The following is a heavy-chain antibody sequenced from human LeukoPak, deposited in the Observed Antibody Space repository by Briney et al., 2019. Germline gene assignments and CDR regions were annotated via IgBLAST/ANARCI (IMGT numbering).Heavy chain of an antibody. Sequence: GRSLRLSCAATGFPFKDYGMHWVRQPPGKGLEWVSSINWNGGGTDYADSVKGRFTISRDNAKNSLYLQLSSLRPEDTALYYCAKHMRATNTYSFFGLDVWGQGTTVTVSS. CDR1: GFPFKDYG. J-gene: IGHJ6*02. CDR3: AKHMRATNTYSFFGLDV. CDR2: INWNGGGT. V-gene: IGHV3-9*01. D-gene: IGHD1-26*01.